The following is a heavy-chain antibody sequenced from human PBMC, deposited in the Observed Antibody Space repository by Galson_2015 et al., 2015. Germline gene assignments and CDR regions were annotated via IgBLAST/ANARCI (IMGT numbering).Heavy chain of an antibody. Sequence: ETLSLTCSVSGGSFSNYYWSWIRQPPGKGLEWLGHISNSGTSNYNPSLQSRATISLDTSKNPFSLKLSSVTAADTAVYFCAGFYGSGSHTWFDPWGQGTLVTVSS. D-gene: IGHD3-10*01. CDR3: AGFYGSGSHTWFDP. CDR1: GGSFSNYY. J-gene: IGHJ5*02. CDR2: ISNSGTS. V-gene: IGHV4-4*08.